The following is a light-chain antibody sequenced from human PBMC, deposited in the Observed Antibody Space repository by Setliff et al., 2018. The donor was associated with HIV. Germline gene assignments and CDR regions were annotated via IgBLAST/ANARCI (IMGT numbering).Light chain of an antibody. J-gene: IGLJ1*01. CDR3: NSYTINNTEV. V-gene: IGLV2-14*03. CDR2: DVA. Sequence: QSALTQPASVSGSPGQSITISCTGTSSDVGGYDYVSWCQQHPGKVPKLLIYDVANRASGVSNRFSGSKSGDTASLTISGLQADDEADYYCNSYTINNTEVFGTGTKSPS. CDR1: SSDVGGYDY.